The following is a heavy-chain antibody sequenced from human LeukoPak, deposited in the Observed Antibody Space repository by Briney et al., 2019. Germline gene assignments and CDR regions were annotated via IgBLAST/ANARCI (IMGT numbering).Heavy chain of an antibody. Sequence: GGSLRLSCAASGFTFDDYGMSWVRQAPGKGLEWVGRIKSKADGGTTDYAAPVKGRFTVSRDDSKDTLYLQMNSLKTEDTALYYCTTDRAVLLRYCSASSCYSSPEHWGQGTLVTVSS. CDR1: GFTFDDYG. CDR3: TTDRAVLLRYCSASSCYSSPEH. CDR2: IKSKADGGTT. V-gene: IGHV3-15*01. J-gene: IGHJ1*01. D-gene: IGHD2-15*01.